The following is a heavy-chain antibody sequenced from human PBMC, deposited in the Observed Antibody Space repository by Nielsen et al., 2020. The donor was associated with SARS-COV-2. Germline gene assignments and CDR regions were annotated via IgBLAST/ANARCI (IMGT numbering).Heavy chain of an antibody. CDR1: GYSFSGYY. Sequence: ASVKVSCKASGYSFSGYYIHWVRQAPGQGLVWMGLINPSGGRTSYTQRFQGRVTMTRDTPTTTLYMELSSLRSEDTAVYFCASGGLNWDIDYWGQGIMVTVSS. V-gene: IGHV1-46*01. CDR3: ASGGLNWDIDY. D-gene: IGHD1/OR15-1a*01. J-gene: IGHJ4*02. CDR2: INPSGGRT.